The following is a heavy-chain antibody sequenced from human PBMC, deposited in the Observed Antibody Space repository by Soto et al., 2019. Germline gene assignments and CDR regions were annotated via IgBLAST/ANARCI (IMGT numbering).Heavy chain of an antibody. J-gene: IGHJ4*02. V-gene: IGHV4-39*07. CDR3: ARGSYRYSSGWYGSRDS. CDR2: INHSGST. Sequence: SETLSLTCTVSGGSISSGSYYWGWIRQPQGKGLEWIGRINHSGSTYYNPSLKSRVTISVDTSKNQFSLKLSSVTAADTAVYYCARGSYRYSSGWYGSRDSWGQGTLVTAPQ. D-gene: IGHD6-19*01. CDR1: GGSISSGSYY.